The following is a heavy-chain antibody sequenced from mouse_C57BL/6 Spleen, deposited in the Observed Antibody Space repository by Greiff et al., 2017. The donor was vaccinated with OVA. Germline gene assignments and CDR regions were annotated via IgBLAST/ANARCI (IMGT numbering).Heavy chain of an antibody. Sequence: VKLVESGAELVRPGTSVKMSCKASGYTFTNYWIGWAKQRPGHGLEWIGDIYPGGGYTNYNEKFKGKATLTADKSSSTAYMQFSSLTSEDSAIYYCARSDSNYDFDYWGQGTTLTVSS. CDR1: GYTFTNYW. D-gene: IGHD2-5*01. CDR2: IYPGGGYT. V-gene: IGHV1-63*01. J-gene: IGHJ2*01. CDR3: ARSDSNYDFDY.